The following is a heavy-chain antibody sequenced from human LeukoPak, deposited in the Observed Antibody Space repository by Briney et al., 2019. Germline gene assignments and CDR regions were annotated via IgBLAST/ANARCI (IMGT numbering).Heavy chain of an antibody. Sequence: SETLSLTCTVSGGSISSSSYYWGWIRQPPGKGLEWIGSIYYSGGTYYYPSLKSRVTISVDTSKNQFSLKLSSVTAADTAVYYCARGRVGANWFDPWGQGTLVTVSS. D-gene: IGHD1-26*01. CDR2: IYYSGGT. J-gene: IGHJ5*02. CDR1: GGSISSSSYY. V-gene: IGHV4-39*07. CDR3: ARGRVGANWFDP.